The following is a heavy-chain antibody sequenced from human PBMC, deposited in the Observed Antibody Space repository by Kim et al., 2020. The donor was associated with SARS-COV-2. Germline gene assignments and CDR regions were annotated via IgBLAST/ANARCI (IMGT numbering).Heavy chain of an antibody. D-gene: IGHD3-10*01. CDR2: ISYDGSNK. CDR1: GFTFSSYG. CDR3: AKAHRGWFGELLPNYYY. J-gene: IGHJ6*01. V-gene: IGHV3-30*18. Sequence: GGSLRLSCAASGFTFSSYGMHWVRQAPGKGLEWVAVISYDGSNKYYADSVKGRFTISRDNSKNTLYLQMNSLRAEDTAVYYCAKAHRGWFGELLPNYYY.